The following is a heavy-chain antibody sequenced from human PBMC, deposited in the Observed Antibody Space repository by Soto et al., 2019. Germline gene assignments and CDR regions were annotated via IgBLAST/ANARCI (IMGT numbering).Heavy chain of an antibody. Sequence: ASVKVSCKASGYTFTDYYIHWVRQAPGQGLEWMGWINAGNGGTKYAQHFQGRVTITRDTSASTAYMELSSLRSEDTAVYYCARDPYYDFWSGSNWFDPWGQGTLVTVSS. CDR2: INAGNGGT. V-gene: IGHV1-3*01. CDR3: ARDPYYDFWSGSNWFDP. J-gene: IGHJ5*02. CDR1: GYTFTDYY. D-gene: IGHD3-3*01.